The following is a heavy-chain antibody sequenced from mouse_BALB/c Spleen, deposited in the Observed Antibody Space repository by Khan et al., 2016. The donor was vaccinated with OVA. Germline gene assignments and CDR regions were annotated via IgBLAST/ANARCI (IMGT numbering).Heavy chain of an antibody. CDR2: INYSGST. D-gene: IGHD2-3*01. CDR3: ARDGSRYNYAMNY. Sequence: EVQLQESGPGPVNPSQSLSLTCTVTGYSITSDYAWNWIRQFPGNKLEWMGYINYSGSTNYNPALKSRISITRDTSKNQFFLQLNSVTTEDTATYYCARDGSRYNYAMNYWGQGTSDTVSS. CDR1: GYSITSDYA. J-gene: IGHJ4*01. V-gene: IGHV3-2*02.